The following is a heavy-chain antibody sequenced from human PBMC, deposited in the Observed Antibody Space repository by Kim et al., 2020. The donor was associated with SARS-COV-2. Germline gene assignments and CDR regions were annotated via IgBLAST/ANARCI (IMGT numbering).Heavy chain of an antibody. Sequence: VKGRFTTSRDNSKNTLYLQMNSLSAEDTAVYYCAKEKSSYYYGSGSRLDYWGQGTLVTVSS. D-gene: IGHD3-10*01. CDR3: AKEKSSYYYGSGSRLDY. J-gene: IGHJ4*02. V-gene: IGHV3-30*02.